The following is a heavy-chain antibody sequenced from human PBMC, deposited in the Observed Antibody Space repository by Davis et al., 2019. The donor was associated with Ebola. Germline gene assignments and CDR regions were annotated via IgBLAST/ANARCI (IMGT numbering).Heavy chain of an antibody. V-gene: IGHV3-21*01. Sequence: GESLKISCAASGFTFSSYSMNWVRQAPGKGLEWVSSISSSSSYIYYADSVKGRFTISRDNSKNTLYMQMNSLRAEDTAVYYCARATHMDYWGQGTLVTVSS. D-gene: IGHD2-21*01. CDR3: ARATHMDY. J-gene: IGHJ4*02. CDR2: ISSSSSYI. CDR1: GFTFSSYS.